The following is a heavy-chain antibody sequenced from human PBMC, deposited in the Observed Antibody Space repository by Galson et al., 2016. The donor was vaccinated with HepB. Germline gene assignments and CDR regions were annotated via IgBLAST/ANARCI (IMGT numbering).Heavy chain of an antibody. CDR1: GGSVSSGTYY. J-gene: IGHJ4*02. Sequence: TLSLTCTVSGGSVSSGTYYWTWIRQPAGKGLAWIGRISTSGSTNYSPSLKSRVTISLDTSKNHFSLRLSAVTAADTAGYYCARVNNLGGATSFDYWGQGTLVTVSS. CDR3: ARVNNLGGATSFDY. CDR2: ISTSGST. V-gene: IGHV4-61*02. D-gene: IGHD1-26*01.